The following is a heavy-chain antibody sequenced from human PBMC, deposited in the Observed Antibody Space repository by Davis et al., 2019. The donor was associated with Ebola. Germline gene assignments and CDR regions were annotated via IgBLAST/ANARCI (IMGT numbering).Heavy chain of an antibody. Sequence: GESLKISCAASGFTFSSYGMSWVRQAPGKGLEWVSAMSGSAGNTYYADSVKGRFTISRDNSKNTLYLQMNSLRAEDTAVYYCTTAQTGSSSWLDYWGQGTLVTVSS. D-gene: IGHD6-13*01. V-gene: IGHV3-23*01. CDR3: TTAQTGSSSWLDY. CDR1: GFTFSSYG. CDR2: MSGSAGNT. J-gene: IGHJ4*02.